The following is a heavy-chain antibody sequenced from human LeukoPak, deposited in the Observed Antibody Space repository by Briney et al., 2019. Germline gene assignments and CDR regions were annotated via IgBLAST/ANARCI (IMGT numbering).Heavy chain of an antibody. CDR2: INHSGST. CDR1: GGSFSGYY. Sequence: ASETLSLTCAVYGGSFSGYYWSWIRQPPGKGLEWIGEINHSGSTNYNPSLKSRVTISVDTSKNQFSLKLSSVTAADTAVYYCARADGDYFDYFDYWGQGTLVTVSS. CDR3: ARADGDYFDYFDY. V-gene: IGHV4-34*01. D-gene: IGHD2/OR15-2a*01. J-gene: IGHJ4*02.